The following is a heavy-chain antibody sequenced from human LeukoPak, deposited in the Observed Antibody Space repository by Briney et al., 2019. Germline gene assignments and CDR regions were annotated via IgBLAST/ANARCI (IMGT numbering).Heavy chain of an antibody. Sequence: GGSLRLSCTASGFTFSSFAMSWVRPAAGKGLEWVSTITGNTFYADSVKGRFTISRDNSKNTVYLQMNSLRADDTALYYCAKRTTGTFDYWGQGTLVTVSS. CDR1: GFTFSSFA. D-gene: IGHD1-1*01. V-gene: IGHV3-23*01. J-gene: IGHJ4*02. CDR3: AKRTTGTFDY. CDR2: ITGNT.